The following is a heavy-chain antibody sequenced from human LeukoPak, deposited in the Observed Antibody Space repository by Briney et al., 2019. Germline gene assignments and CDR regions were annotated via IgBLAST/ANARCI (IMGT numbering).Heavy chain of an antibody. CDR1: GDSISSYY. D-gene: IGHD3-10*01. J-gene: IGHJ4*02. CDR2: IYNSGST. V-gene: IGHV4-59*08. CDR3: ARKPIFASGRHWYYFDN. Sequence: PSETLSLTCTVSGDSISSYYWSWIRQPPGKGLEWIGYIYNSGSTNHNPSLKSRVTISADTSKNQFSLKLNSVTAADTAIYYCARKPIFASGRHWYYFDNWGQGTLVTVSS.